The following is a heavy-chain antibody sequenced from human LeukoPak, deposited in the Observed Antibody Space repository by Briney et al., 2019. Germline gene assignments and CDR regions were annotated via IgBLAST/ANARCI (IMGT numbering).Heavy chain of an antibody. CDR1: GGSFSGYH. V-gene: IGHV4-34*01. J-gene: IGHJ4*02. D-gene: IGHD6-13*01. CDR2: INHSGST. Sequence: SETLSLTCAVYGGSFSGYHWSWIRQPPGKGLEWIGEINHSGSTNYNPSLKSRVTISVDTSKNQFSLKLSSVTAADTAVYYCARGERGYSSSWYHYWGQGTLVTVSS. CDR3: ARGERGYSSSWYHY.